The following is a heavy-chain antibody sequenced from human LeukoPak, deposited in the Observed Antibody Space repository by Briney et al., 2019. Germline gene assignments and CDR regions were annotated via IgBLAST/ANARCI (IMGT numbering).Heavy chain of an antibody. D-gene: IGHD5-24*01. CDR1: GGSISSSSYY. Sequence: SETLSLTCTVSGGSISSSSYYWGWIRQPPGKGLEWIGRIYYSGSTYYNPSLKSRVTISVDTSKNQFSLKLSSVTAADTAVYYCARAPEMATIRGRFDYWGQGTLVTVSS. J-gene: IGHJ4*02. V-gene: IGHV4-39*07. CDR2: IYYSGST. CDR3: ARAPEMATIRGRFDY.